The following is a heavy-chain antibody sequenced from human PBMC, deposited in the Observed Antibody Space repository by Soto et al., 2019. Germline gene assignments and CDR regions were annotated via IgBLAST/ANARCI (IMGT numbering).Heavy chain of an antibody. CDR1: GFTFSSYG. J-gene: IGHJ1*01. D-gene: IGHD2-15*01. Sequence: VQLVESGGGVVQPGRSLRLSCAASGFTFSSYGMHWVRQAPGKGLEWVAVISYDGSNKYYADSVKGRFTISRDNSKNTLYLQMNSLRAEDTAVYYCALPLEQYCSGGSCYPEYFQHWGQGTLVTVSS. CDR2: ISYDGSNK. CDR3: ALPLEQYCSGGSCYPEYFQH. V-gene: IGHV3-30*03.